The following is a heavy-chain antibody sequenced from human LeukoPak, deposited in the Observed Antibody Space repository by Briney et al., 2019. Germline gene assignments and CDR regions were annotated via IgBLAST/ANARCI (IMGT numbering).Heavy chain of an antibody. J-gene: IGHJ4*02. Sequence: GGSLRLSCEASGFRFNDHAMHWVRQAPGKGLEWVAVISFDGTNKYYADSVDGRFTIPRVNSKNTVFLQMDSLRREDTAVYFCASDFGDYQPVDYWGQGTLVTVSS. CDR1: GFRFNDHA. CDR3: ASDFGDYQPVDY. V-gene: IGHV3-30*14. CDR2: ISFDGTNK. D-gene: IGHD2-21*01.